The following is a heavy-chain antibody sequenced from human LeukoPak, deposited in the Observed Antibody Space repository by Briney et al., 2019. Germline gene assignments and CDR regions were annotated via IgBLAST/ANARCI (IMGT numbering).Heavy chain of an antibody. V-gene: IGHV3-66*01. CDR2: IYSGGST. D-gene: IGHD6-13*01. CDR3: GRTSYSNY. J-gene: IGHJ4*02. CDR1: GFTVSSNY. Sequence: GGSLRLSCAASGFTVSSNYMSWVRQAPGKGLEWVSVIYSGGSTYYADSVKGRFTISRDNSKNTLYLQMNGLRAEDTAVYYCGRTSYSNYWGQGTLVTVSS.